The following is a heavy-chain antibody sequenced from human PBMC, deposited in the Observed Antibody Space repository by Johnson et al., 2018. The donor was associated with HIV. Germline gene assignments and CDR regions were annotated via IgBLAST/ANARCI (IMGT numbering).Heavy chain of an antibody. Sequence: QVQLVESGGGVVQPGRSLRLSCAASGFTFSSYGMHWVRQAPGKWLEWVAVISYDGSNKYYADSVKGRFTISRDNSKNTLYLQMNSLRAEDTAVYYCARYLLWGSYAFDIWGQGTMVTVSS. V-gene: IGHV3-30*03. CDR2: ISYDGSNK. J-gene: IGHJ3*02. CDR3: ARYLLWGSYAFDI. D-gene: IGHD3-16*01. CDR1: GFTFSSYG.